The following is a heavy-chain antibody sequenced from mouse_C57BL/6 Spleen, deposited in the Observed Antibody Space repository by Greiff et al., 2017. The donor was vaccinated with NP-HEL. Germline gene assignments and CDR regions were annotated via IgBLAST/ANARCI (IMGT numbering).Heavy chain of an antibody. V-gene: IGHV1-64*01. CDR2: IHPNSGST. D-gene: IGHD1-3*01. CDR1: GYTFTSYW. J-gene: IGHJ3*01. Sequence: QVQLQQPGAELVKPGASVKLSCKASGYTFTSYWMHWVKQRPGQGLEWIGMIHPNSGSTNYNEKFKSKATLTVDKSSSTAYMQLSSLTSEDSAVYYCARRDNHWLAYWGQGTLVTVSA. CDR3: ARRDNHWLAY.